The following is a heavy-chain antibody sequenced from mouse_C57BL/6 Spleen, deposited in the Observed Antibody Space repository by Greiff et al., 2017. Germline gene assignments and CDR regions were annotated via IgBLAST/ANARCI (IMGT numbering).Heavy chain of an antibody. D-gene: IGHD1-1*01. CDR2: IDPSDSYT. Sequence: QVQLQQPGAELVMPGASVKLSCKASGYTFTSYWMHWVKQRPGQGLEWIGEIDPSDSYTNYNQKFKGKSTLTVDKSSSTAYMQLSSLTSEDSAVYYCARSITTVPHYSAMDYWGQGTSVTVSS. CDR1: GYTFTSYW. V-gene: IGHV1-69*01. J-gene: IGHJ4*01. CDR3: ARSITTVPHYSAMDY.